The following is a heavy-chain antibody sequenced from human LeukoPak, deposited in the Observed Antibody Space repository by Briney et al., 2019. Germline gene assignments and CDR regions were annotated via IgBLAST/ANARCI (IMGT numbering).Heavy chain of an antibody. Sequence: GGSLILSCEASRFTLSSAWMSWVRQAPGKGLEWVGRIKSKADGGVIDYAAPVKGRFSVSRDDSENIFYLQMNSLKTEDTGVYYCTTAPYDGKDYWGQGTLVTVSS. CDR3: TTAPYDGKDY. CDR2: IKSKADGGVI. CDR1: RFTLSSAW. D-gene: IGHD4-23*01. J-gene: IGHJ4*02. V-gene: IGHV3-15*01.